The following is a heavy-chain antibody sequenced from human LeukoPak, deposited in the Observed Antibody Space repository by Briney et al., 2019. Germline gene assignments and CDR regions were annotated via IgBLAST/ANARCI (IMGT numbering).Heavy chain of an antibody. V-gene: IGHV5-51*01. Sequence: GESLKISCKGSGYSLTSYWIGWVRQMPGKGLEWMGIIYPGESDTRYSPSFQGQVTISADKSISTAYLQWSSLKASDTAMYYCARIGCSGGSCYSQIPYYYYYYMDVWGKGTTVTVSS. CDR1: GYSLTSYW. CDR3: ARIGCSGGSCYSQIPYYYYYYMDV. J-gene: IGHJ6*03. D-gene: IGHD2-15*01. CDR2: IYPGESDT.